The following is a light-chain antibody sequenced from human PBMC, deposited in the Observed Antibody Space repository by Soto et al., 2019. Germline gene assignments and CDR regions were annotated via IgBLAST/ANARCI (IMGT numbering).Light chain of an antibody. Sequence: QSALTQPASVSGSPGQSITISCTGTSSDVGGYNYVSWYQQQPGKAPKLMIYEVSNRPSGVSNRFSGSKSGNTASLTISGLQAEDEADYYCSSYTSSSTLVVFGTGTKLTVL. CDR2: EVS. V-gene: IGLV2-14*01. CDR3: SSYTSSSTLVV. J-gene: IGLJ1*01. CDR1: SSDVGGYNY.